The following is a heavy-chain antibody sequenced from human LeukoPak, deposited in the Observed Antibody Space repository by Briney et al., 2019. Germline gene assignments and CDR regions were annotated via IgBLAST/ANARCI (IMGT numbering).Heavy chain of an antibody. CDR2: ISYDGSNK. J-gene: IGHJ1*01. Sequence: GGSLRLSCAASGFTFSSYAMHWVRQAPGKGREWVAVISYDGSNKYYADSVKGRFTISRDNSKNTLYLQMNSLRAEDTAVYYCARDRFGSFGELLTGEYFQHWGQGTLVTVSS. V-gene: IGHV3-30-3*01. CDR1: GFTFSSYA. D-gene: IGHD3-10*01. CDR3: ARDRFGSFGELLTGEYFQH.